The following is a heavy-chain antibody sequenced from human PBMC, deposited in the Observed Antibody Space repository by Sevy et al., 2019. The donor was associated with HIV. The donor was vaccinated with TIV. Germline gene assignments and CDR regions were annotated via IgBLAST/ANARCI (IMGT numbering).Heavy chain of an antibody. V-gene: IGHV3-11*01. CDR3: ARIPAMCPPNYGMDL. CDR1: GFSFSSFY. D-gene: IGHD2-2*01. CDR2: ISSSGQTT. Sequence: GGSLRLSCAASGFSFSSFYMTWIRQAPGKGLQWVAYISSSGQTTYYADSVKGRFVVSRDNAKNSLFLHINSLRAEDTGVFFCARIPAMCPPNYGMDLWGQGTTVTVSS. J-gene: IGHJ6*02.